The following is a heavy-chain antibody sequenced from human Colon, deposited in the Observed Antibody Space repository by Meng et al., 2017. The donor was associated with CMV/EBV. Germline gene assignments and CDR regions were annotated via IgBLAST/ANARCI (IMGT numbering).Heavy chain of an antibody. CDR2: INPSGGST. Sequence: ASVQVSCKSSGYTFTGYSMHWVRQAPGQGLEWMGIINPSGGSTTYAQKFQGRVTMTTDTSTSTVYMELSSLRSEDTAVYYCARDYCSSTSCYRLGPWGQGSLVTVSS. CDR1: GYTFTGYS. V-gene: IGHV1-46*01. J-gene: IGHJ5*02. CDR3: ARDYCSSTSCYRLGP. D-gene: IGHD2-2*01.